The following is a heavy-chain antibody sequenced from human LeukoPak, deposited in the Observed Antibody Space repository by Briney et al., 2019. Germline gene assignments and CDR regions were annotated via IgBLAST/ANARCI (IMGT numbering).Heavy chain of an antibody. J-gene: IGHJ4*02. CDR1: GYTFTGYY. V-gene: IGHV1-2*02. Sequence: ASVKVSCKASGYTFTGYYMHWVRQAPGQGLEWMGWINPNSGGTNYAQKFQGRVTMTRDTSISTAYMELSRLRADDTAVYYCERAVAGTGVDYWGQGTLVTVSS. D-gene: IGHD6-19*01. CDR2: INPNSGGT. CDR3: ERAVAGTGVDY.